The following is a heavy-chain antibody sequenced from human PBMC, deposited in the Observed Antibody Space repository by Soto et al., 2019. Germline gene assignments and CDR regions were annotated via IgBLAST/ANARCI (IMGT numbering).Heavy chain of an antibody. CDR1: GFTFDDYA. CDR3: VVGGDCYSCDY. J-gene: IGHJ4*02. V-gene: IGHV3-9*01. D-gene: IGHD2-21*02. Sequence: GGSLRLSCAASGFTFDDYAMHWVRQAPGKGLEWVSGISWNSGSIGYADSVKGRFTISRDNAKNSLYLQMNSLRAEDAALYYCVVGGDCYSCDYWGQGTLVTVSS. CDR2: ISWNSGSI.